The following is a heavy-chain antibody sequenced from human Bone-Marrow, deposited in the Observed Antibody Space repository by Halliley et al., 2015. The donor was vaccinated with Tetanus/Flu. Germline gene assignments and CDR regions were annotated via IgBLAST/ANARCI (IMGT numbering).Heavy chain of an antibody. Sequence: TLSLTCAVYGGSFSGYYWSWIRQPPGKGLEWIGEINHSGNSNYNPSLKSRVTISVDTSMNQISLKLSSVTAADTAVYYCARGYCSGDSCHQCFQFWGQGNLVTVSS. CDR1: GGSFSGYY. CDR2: INHSGNS. J-gene: IGHJ4*02. CDR3: ARGYCSGDSCHQCFQF. D-gene: IGHD2-15*01. V-gene: IGHV4-34*01.